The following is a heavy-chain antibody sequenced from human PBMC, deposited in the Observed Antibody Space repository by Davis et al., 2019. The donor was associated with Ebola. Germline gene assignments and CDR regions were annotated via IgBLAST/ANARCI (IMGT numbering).Heavy chain of an antibody. CDR1: GGSFSGYY. CDR2: INHRGST. D-gene: IGHD3-10*01. J-gene: IGHJ4*02. CDR3: ARSGAHASGKSVFDY. Sequence: MPSETLSLTCAVYGGSFSGYYWSWIRQPPGKGLEWIGEINHRGSTTYGPSLKSRLTISVDTSKNQFSLQMNSVTPEDTAVYYCARSGAHASGKSVFDYWGQGTLVTVSS. V-gene: IGHV4-34*01.